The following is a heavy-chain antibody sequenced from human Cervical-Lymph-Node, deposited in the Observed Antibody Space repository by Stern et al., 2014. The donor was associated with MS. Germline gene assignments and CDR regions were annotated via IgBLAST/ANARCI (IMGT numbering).Heavy chain of an antibody. V-gene: IGHV3-66*01. CDR3: TREMAARRFDP. D-gene: IGHD6-6*01. Sequence: EVQLVESGGGLAQPGGSLRLSCAASGPAVSTNYMTWVRQAPGKGLEWVSLIYGGTTTHYADSVKGRFTISRDESENILYLQMNSLRVDDTALYYCTREMAARRFDPWGQGTLVIVSS. CDR2: IYGGTTT. J-gene: IGHJ5*02. CDR1: GPAVSTNY.